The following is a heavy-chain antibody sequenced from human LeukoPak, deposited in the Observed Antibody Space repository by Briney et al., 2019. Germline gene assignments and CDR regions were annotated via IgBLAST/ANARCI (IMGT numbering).Heavy chain of an antibody. CDR1: GFTFSSYG. CDR3: AREALVTVTTGTFDI. J-gene: IGHJ3*02. V-gene: IGHV3-30*02. Sequence: GGSLRLSCAASGFTFSSYGMHWVRQAPGKGLEWVAFIRYDGSNKYYADSVKGRFTISRDNSKNTLYLQMNSLRAEDTAVYYCAREALVTVTTGTFDIWGQGTMVTVSS. CDR2: IRYDGSNK. D-gene: IGHD4-17*01.